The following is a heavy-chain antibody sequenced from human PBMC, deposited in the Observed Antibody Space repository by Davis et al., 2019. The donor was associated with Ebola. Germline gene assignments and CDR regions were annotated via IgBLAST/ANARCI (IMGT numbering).Heavy chain of an antibody. V-gene: IGHV1-18*04. J-gene: IGHJ6*04. CDR3: ARVGILTGYYNAYYYYGMDV. CDR1: GYTFTNYG. Sequence: ASVKVSCKASGYTFTNYGITWVRQAPGQGLEWMGWINPHNGNTNYAQNVQGRVIMTSDTATTTAYMEVGSLRSDDTAVYYCARVGILTGYYNAYYYYGMDVWGKGTTVTVSS. CDR2: INPHNGNT. D-gene: IGHD3-9*01.